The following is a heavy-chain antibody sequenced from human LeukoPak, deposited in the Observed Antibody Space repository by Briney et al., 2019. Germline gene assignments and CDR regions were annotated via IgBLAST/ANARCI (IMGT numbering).Heavy chain of an antibody. CDR3: ARDSGSYYESDY. CDR1: GGSISSGDYY. D-gene: IGHD1-26*01. Sequence: SETLSLTCTVSGGSISSGDYYWSWIRQPPGKGLEWIGYIYYSGSTYYNPSLKSRVTISVDTSKNQFSLKLSSVTAADTAVYYCARDSGSYYESDYWGQGTLVTVSS. J-gene: IGHJ4*02. V-gene: IGHV4-30-4*01. CDR2: IYYSGST.